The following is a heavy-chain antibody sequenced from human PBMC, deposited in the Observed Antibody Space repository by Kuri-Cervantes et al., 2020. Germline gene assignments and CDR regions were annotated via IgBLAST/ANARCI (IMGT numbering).Heavy chain of an antibody. CDR2: IYYSGST. J-gene: IGHJ6*03. CDR1: GGSISRYY. Sequence: SETLSLTCTVSGGSISRYYWSWIRQPPGKGLEWIGYIYYSGSTDYNPSLKSRVTISVDTSKNQFSLKLSSVTAADTAVYYCARGRGGWTYYYYYMDVWGKGTTVTVSS. CDR3: ARGRGGWTYYYYYMDV. D-gene: IGHD6-19*01. V-gene: IGHV4-59*12.